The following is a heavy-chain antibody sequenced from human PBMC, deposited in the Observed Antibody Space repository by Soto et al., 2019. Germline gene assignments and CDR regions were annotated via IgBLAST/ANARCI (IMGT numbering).Heavy chain of an antibody. V-gene: IGHV4-34*01. D-gene: IGHD2-21*02. Sequence: WETLSLTCAVYGGSFSGYYWSWIRQPPGTGLEWIGEINHSGSTNYNPSLKSRLNISVDTSKNKFSMKLSSVTAADTAVYYCASVLTSWFDPWGQGTMVTVS. CDR3: ASVLTSWFDP. J-gene: IGHJ5*02. CDR2: INHSGST. CDR1: GGSFSGYY.